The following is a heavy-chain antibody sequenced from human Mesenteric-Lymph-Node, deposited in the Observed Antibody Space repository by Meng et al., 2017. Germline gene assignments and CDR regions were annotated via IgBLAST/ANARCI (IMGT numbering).Heavy chain of an antibody. CDR3: AREMLRTAGDASDI. CDR1: GFTFSSYE. J-gene: IGHJ3*02. V-gene: IGHV3-48*03. CDR2: ISSSGSTI. D-gene: IGHD1-1*01. Sequence: GESLKISCAASGFTFSSYEMNWVRQAPGKGLEWVSYISSSGSTIYYADSVKGRFTISRDNAKNSLYLQMNSLRAEDTAVYYCAREMLRTAGDASDIWGQGTMVTVSS.